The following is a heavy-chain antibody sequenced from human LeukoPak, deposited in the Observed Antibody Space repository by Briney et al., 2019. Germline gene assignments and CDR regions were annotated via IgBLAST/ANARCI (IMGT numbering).Heavy chain of an antibody. D-gene: IGHD3-16*02. Sequence: GGSLRLSCATSGFTFSSYAMSWVRQAPGKGLEWVAAISGTAISTYYADSVKGRFTISRDNSKNTVYLQMNSLRAEDTAVYYCASPAVWGEISLRYWGQGTLVTVSS. J-gene: IGHJ1*01. CDR3: ASPAVWGEISLRY. CDR2: ISGTAIST. V-gene: IGHV3-23*01. CDR1: GFTFSSYA.